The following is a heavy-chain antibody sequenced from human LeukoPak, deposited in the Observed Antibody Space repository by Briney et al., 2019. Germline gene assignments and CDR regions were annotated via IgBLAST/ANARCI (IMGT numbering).Heavy chain of an antibody. D-gene: IGHD6-13*01. J-gene: IGHJ6*03. CDR1: GFTFSNSG. Sequence: GGSLRLSCAASGFTFSNSGMHWVRQAPGTGLGWVAFLRYDGSNKYYGDSVKGRFTISRDNSKNTLYLQMSSLRAEDTAVYYCAKDGRTIAATYYYYYMDVWGKGTTVTVSS. V-gene: IGHV3-30*02. CDR2: LRYDGSNK. CDR3: AKDGRTIAATYYYYYMDV.